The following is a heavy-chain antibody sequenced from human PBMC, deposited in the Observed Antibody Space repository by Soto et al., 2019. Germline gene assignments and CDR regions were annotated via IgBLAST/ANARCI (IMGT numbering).Heavy chain of an antibody. CDR2: INPNSGGT. J-gene: IGHJ6*02. V-gene: IGHV1-2*04. Sequence: ASVKVSCKASGYTFTGYYMHWVRQAPGQGLEWMGWINPNSGGTNYAQKFQGWVTMTRDTSISTAYMELSRLRSDDTAVYYCARDGGDYESIDYGMDVWGQGTTVTVSS. D-gene: IGHD4-17*01. CDR3: ARDGGDYESIDYGMDV. CDR1: GYTFTGYY.